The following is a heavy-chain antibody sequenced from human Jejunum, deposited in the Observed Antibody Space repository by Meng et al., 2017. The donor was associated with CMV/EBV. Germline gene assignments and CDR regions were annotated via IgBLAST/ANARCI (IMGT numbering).Heavy chain of an antibody. V-gene: IGHV7-4-1*02. CDR3: ARDSPLDGYSLLDY. J-gene: IGHJ4*02. CDR1: GYTFTRYP. D-gene: IGHD5-24*01. CDR2: INTNTGNP. Sequence: VQLVQSGCELKKPGASVKVSCKASGYTFTRYPMNWVRQAPGQGLEWMGWINTNTGNPTYAQGFTGRFVFSLDTSVSTAYLQINSLRADDTAVYYCARDSPLDGYSLLDYWGQGTLVTVSS.